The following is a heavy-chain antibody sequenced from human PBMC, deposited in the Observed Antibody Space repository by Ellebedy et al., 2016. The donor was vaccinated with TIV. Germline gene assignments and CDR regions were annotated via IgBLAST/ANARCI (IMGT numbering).Heavy chain of an antibody. CDR3: ARSGTYARSSLFDY. V-gene: IGHV4-34*01. CDR2: IDHRGTT. J-gene: IGHJ4*02. Sequence: MPSETLSLTCAVYGGSFTSYYWSWIRQSPGKGLEWFGEIDHRGTTTYNPSLESRVIISVDTSKTQFSLKVRSVTAADTGIYYCARSGTYARSSLFDYWGQGNLVTVSS. D-gene: IGHD1-26*01. CDR1: GGSFTSYY.